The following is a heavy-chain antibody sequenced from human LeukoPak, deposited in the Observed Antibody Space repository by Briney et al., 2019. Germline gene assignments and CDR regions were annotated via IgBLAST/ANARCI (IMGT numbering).Heavy chain of an antibody. J-gene: IGHJ6*02. Sequence: ASVKVSCKASGYTFTSYYMHWVRQAPGQGLEWMGMINPGGGSTGYAQKFQGRVTMTRDTSTSTVYMELSSLRSEDTAVYYCARTGYGDYSPLGMDVWGQGTTVTVSS. CDR3: ARTGYGDYSPLGMDV. CDR2: INPGGGST. D-gene: IGHD4-17*01. CDR1: GYTFTSYY. V-gene: IGHV1-46*01.